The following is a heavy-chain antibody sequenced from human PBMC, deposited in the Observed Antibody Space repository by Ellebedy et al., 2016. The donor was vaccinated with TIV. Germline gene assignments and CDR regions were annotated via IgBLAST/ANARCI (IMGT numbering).Heavy chain of an antibody. V-gene: IGHV3-23*01. CDR2: ISFGGEST. CDR3: VKGHIYLSSFDQ. J-gene: IGHJ4*02. CDR1: GFTFSDNA. D-gene: IGHD5/OR15-5a*01. Sequence: GESLKISCAASGFTFSDNAMGWVRQAPGKGLEWVAGISFGGESTYYPDSVKGRFTISRANSKNTVYLQMRSRRVEDTAVFYCVKGHIYLSSFDQWGQGTLVTVSS.